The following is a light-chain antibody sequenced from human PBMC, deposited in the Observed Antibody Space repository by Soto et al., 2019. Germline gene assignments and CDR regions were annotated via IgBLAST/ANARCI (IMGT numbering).Light chain of an antibody. J-gene: IGLJ1*01. CDR1: SSDVGGYNY. Sequence: QSALTQPPSASGSPGQSVTISCTGTSSDVGGYNYVSWYQQHPGKAPKLMIYEVSKRPSGVPDRFSGSKSGNTASLTVSWLQAEDEADYYCCSDAGSNNLYVFGTGTKLTVL. V-gene: IGLV2-8*01. CDR2: EVS. CDR3: CSDAGSNNLYV.